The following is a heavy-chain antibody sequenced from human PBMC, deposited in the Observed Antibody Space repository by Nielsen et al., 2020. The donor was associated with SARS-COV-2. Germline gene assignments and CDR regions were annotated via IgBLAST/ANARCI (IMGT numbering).Heavy chain of an antibody. Sequence: WVRQAPGQGLEWVGGIIALFATSNYAQKFQGRVTITADESTSTSYMELNSLRAEDTAVYYCAKGVVESCSSTSCYDVYYYYGMDVWGQGTTVTVSS. CDR2: IIALFATS. J-gene: IGHJ6*02. V-gene: IGHV1-69*01. CDR3: AKGVVESCSSTSCYDVYYYYGMDV. D-gene: IGHD2-2*01.